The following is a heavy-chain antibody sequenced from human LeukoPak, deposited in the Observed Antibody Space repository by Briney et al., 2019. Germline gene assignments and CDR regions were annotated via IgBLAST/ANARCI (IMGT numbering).Heavy chain of an antibody. CDR2: ISYDGSNK. CDR1: GFTFKNAW. J-gene: IGHJ4*02. V-gene: IGHV3-30*03. CDR3: ARDAGGYFDY. Sequence: TGGSLRLSCVASGFTFKNAWMSWVRQAPGKGLEWVAVISYDGSNKYYADSVKGRFTISRDSAKNTLYLQMNSLRADDTAVYYCARDAGGYFDYWGQGTLVTVSS. D-gene: IGHD3-10*01.